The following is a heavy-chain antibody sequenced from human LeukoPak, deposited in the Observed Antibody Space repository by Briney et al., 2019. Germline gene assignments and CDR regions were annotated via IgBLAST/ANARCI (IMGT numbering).Heavy chain of an antibody. CDR3: ARMPITMVRGVIYYYYMDV. D-gene: IGHD3-10*01. J-gene: IGHJ6*03. CDR1: GFTFSRYS. V-gene: IGHV3-48*01. CDR2: ISSISSDL. Sequence: GGSLRLSCAASGFTFSRYSMNWVRQAPGKGLEWVSYISSISSDLSYADSVKGRFTISRDNANNSLYLQMNSLRAEDTAVYYCARMPITMVRGVIYYYYMDVWGKGTTVTVSS.